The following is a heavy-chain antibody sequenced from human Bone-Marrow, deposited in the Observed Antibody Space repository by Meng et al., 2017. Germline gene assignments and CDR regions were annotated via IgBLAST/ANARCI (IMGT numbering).Heavy chain of an antibody. CDR1: GGSISSGSYY. J-gene: IGHJ4*02. CDR3: ATGLGVAYYRY. CDR2: IYHGGIT. Sequence: SETLSLTCTVSGGSISSGSYYWSWIRQSPGKGLEWIGLIYHGGITYYNPALRSRIDISEDTSKNHFSLRLSSVNAADTAIYYCATGLGVAYYRYWGLGTLVTVSS. V-gene: IGHV4-39*02. D-gene: IGHD3-16*01.